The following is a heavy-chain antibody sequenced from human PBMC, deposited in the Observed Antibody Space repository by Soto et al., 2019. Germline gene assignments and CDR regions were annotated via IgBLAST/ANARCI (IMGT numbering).Heavy chain of an antibody. Sequence: SGPTLVNPTQTLTLTCTFSGFSLSTSGMCVSWIRQPPGKALEWLALIDWDDDKYYSTSLKTRLTISKDTSKNQVVLTMTNMEPVDTATYYRARSGYYYYGMDVWGQGTTVTVSS. D-gene: IGHD2-15*01. V-gene: IGHV2-70*01. CDR3: ARSGYYYYGMDV. J-gene: IGHJ6*01. CDR1: GFSLSTSGMC. CDR2: IDWDDDK.